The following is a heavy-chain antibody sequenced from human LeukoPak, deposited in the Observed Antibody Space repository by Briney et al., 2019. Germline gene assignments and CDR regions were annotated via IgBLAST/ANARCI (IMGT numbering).Heavy chain of an antibody. D-gene: IGHD1-26*01. Sequence: GGSLRLSCEASGFTFSGYWMSWVRQAPGKGLEWVGNIQEDGSGKHYVDSVKGRFTISRDNARNSLYLQMNSLKVEDTAVYYCARDSIYRGSFSTFDYWGQGILVTVSS. J-gene: IGHJ4*02. CDR3: ARDSIYRGSFSTFDY. CDR1: GFTFSGYW. CDR2: IQEDGSGK. V-gene: IGHV3-7*01.